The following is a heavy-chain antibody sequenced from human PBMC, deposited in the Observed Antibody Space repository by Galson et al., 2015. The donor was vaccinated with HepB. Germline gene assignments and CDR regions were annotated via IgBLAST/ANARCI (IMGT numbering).Heavy chain of an antibody. J-gene: IGHJ3*02. CDR3: ARSEDIVVVVAATLDDAFDI. V-gene: IGHV1-2*02. Sequence: SVKVSCKASGYTFTGYYMHWVRQAPGQGLEWMGWINPNSGGTNYAQKFQGRVTMTRDTSISTAYMELSRLRSDDTAVYYCARSEDIVVVVAATLDDAFDIWGQGTMVTVSS. CDR1: GYTFTGYY. D-gene: IGHD2-15*01. CDR2: INPNSGGT.